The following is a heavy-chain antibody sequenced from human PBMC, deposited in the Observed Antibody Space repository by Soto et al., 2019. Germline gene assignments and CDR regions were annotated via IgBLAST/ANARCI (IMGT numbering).Heavy chain of an antibody. CDR1: GGSFSGYY. D-gene: IGHD3-10*01. V-gene: IGHV4-34*01. CDR3: ARETYGSGSYLNWFDP. Sequence: SETLSLTCAVYGGSFSGYYWSWIRQPPGKGLEWIGEINHSGSTNYNPSLKSRVTISVDTSKNQSSLKLSSVTAADTAVYYCARETYGSGSYLNWFDPWGQGTLVT. J-gene: IGHJ5*02. CDR2: INHSGST.